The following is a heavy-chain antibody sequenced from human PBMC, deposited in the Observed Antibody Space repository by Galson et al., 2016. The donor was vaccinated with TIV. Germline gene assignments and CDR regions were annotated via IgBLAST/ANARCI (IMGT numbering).Heavy chain of an antibody. CDR2: INLDGSKK. Sequence: SLRLSCAASRFTFSQHWMSWVRQAPGKGLEWVANINLDGSKKYYVDSVRGRFTISRDNPKNSLYLQLNSLSAEDTAVYYCARSLLYYDPYYLDYWGQGTLVSVSS. J-gene: IGHJ4*02. V-gene: IGHV3-7*01. D-gene: IGHD2-2*02. CDR3: ARSLLYYDPYYLDY. CDR1: RFTFSQHW.